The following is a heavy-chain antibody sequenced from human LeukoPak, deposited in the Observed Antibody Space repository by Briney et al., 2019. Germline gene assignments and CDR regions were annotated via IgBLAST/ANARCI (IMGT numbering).Heavy chain of an antibody. CDR2: ISGSGGST. CDR1: GFTFSTYA. V-gene: IGHV3-23*01. CDR3: AKDATYYYDSSGYYCYFDY. J-gene: IGHJ4*02. Sequence: PGGSLRLSCAASGFTFSTYAVNWVRQAPGKGLEWVSAISGSGGSTYYADSVKGRFTISRDNSKNTLYLQMNSLRAEDTAVYYCAKDATYYYDSSGYYCYFDYWGQGTLVTVSS. D-gene: IGHD3-22*01.